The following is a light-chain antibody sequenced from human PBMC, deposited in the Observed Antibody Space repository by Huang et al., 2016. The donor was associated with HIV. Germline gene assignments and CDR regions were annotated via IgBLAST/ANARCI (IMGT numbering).Light chain of an antibody. Sequence: DIQMTQSPSSLSASVGDRVTITCRASENIRRYLNWYQQKPGKPPKLLIHSASTLQSVVPSRCSGSGSVTDFTLTITSLQPEDFATYYCQGSLSIPHTFGQGTNLEIK. J-gene: IGKJ2*01. CDR1: ENIRRY. CDR2: SAS. V-gene: IGKV1-39*01. CDR3: QGSLSIPHT.